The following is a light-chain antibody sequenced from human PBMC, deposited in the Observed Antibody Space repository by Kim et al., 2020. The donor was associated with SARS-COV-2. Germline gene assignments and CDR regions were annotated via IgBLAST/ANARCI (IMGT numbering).Light chain of an antibody. CDR2: KAS. V-gene: IGKV1-5*03. J-gene: IGKJ1*01. Sequence: DIQMTKSPTTLSASIGDRVTITCRASQSISSWLAWYQQKPGKAPKVLIYKASTLETGVPSRFSGSGSETESTLTISSLQPDDFATYYCQHYITYSWTFGQGTKVDIK. CDR1: QSISSW. CDR3: QHYITYSWT.